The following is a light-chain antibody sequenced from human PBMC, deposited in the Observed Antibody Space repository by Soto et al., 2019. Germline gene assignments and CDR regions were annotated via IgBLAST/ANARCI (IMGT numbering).Light chain of an antibody. V-gene: IGKV2-28*01. CDR2: LGS. CDR3: MQALKTPIT. Sequence: DIVMTQSPLSLPVTPGEPASISCRSSHSLLHSNGYNYLDWYLQKPGQSPQLLIYLGSNRASGVPDRFSGSGSGTDFTLKISRVEDEDVGVYYCMQALKTPITFGQGTRLEIK. CDR1: HSLLHSNGYNY. J-gene: IGKJ5*01.